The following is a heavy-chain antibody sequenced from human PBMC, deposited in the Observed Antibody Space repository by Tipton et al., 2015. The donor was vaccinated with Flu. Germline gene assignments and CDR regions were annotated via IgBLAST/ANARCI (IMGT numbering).Heavy chain of an antibody. Sequence: QLVQSGAEAKKPGASVKVSCKASGYTFNNFGISWVRQAPGQGLEWMGRISVYNGYTDYAQKFQGRVIMTTDTSTSTAYMELGSLRSDDTAVYYCAGGSGWLIENWGQGTQVTVS. CDR3: AGGSGWLIEN. V-gene: IGHV1-18*01. D-gene: IGHD6-19*01. J-gene: IGHJ4*02. CDR2: ISVYNGYT. CDR1: GYTFNNFG.